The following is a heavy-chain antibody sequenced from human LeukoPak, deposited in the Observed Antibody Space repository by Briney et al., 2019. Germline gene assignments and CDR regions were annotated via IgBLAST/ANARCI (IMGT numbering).Heavy chain of an antibody. CDR2: IYPGDSDT. Sequence: GESLKISCKGSGYSINTYWIGWVRQMPGKGLEWMGLIYPGDSDTRYSPSFQGQVTISADKSISTAYLQWSSLKASDTAMYYCARAAAGTSTTLDYWGQGTLVTVSS. D-gene: IGHD6-13*01. CDR1: GYSINTYW. V-gene: IGHV5-51*01. CDR3: ARAAAGTSTTLDY. J-gene: IGHJ4*02.